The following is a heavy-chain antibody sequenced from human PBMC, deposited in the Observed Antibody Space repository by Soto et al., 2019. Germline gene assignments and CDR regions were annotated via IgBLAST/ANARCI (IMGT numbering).Heavy chain of an antibody. J-gene: IGHJ2*01. D-gene: IGHD2-15*01. CDR2: ISSSSSYT. Sequence: KGLELVSYISSSSSYTNYADSVKGRFTISRDNAKNSLYLQMNSLRAEDTAVYYCARVFFFQAEDGIRGLCTVSAFLLNRSSDL. V-gene: IGHV3-11*05. CDR3: ARVFFFQAEDGIRGLCTVSAFLLNRSSDL.